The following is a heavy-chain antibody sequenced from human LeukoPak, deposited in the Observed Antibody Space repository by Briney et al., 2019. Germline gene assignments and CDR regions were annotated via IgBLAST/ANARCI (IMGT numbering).Heavy chain of an antibody. CDR2: IYYSGST. D-gene: IGHD3-9*01. Sequence: SETLSLTCTVSGGSISSSSYYWGWIRQPPGKGLEWIGSIYYSGSTYYNPSLKSRVTISVDTSKNQFSLKLSSVTAADTAVYYCARALRYFDWLSEYNWFDPWGQGTLVTVSS. V-gene: IGHV4-39*07. CDR3: ARALRYFDWLSEYNWFDP. CDR1: GGSISSSSYY. J-gene: IGHJ5*02.